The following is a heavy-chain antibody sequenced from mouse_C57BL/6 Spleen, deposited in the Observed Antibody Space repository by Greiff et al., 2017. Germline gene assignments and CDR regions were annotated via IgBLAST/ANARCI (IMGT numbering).Heavy chain of an antibody. J-gene: IGHJ1*03. CDR3: ARGEGRGWYFDV. CDR2: IHPNSGST. V-gene: IGHV1-64*01. CDR1: GYTFTSYW. Sequence: VQLQQPGAELVKPGASVKLSCKASGYTFTSYWMHWVKQRPGQGLEWIGMIHPNSGSTNYNEKFKSKDTLTVDKSSSTAYMQLSSLTSEDSAVXYCARGEGRGWYFDVWGTGTTVTVSS.